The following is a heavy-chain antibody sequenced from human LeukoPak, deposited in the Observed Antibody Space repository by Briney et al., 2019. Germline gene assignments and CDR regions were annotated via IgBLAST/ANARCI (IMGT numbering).Heavy chain of an antibody. CDR3: ARGGYSYGYSFDY. J-gene: IGHJ4*02. D-gene: IGHD5-18*01. CDR1: GGTFSSYA. V-gene: IGHV1-69*05. CDR2: IIPIFGTA. Sequence: SVKVSCKASGGTFSSYAISGVRQAPGQGLEWMGRIIPIFGTANYAQKFQGRVTITTDESTSTAYMELSSLRSEDTAVYYCARGGYSYGYSFDYWGQGTLVTVSS.